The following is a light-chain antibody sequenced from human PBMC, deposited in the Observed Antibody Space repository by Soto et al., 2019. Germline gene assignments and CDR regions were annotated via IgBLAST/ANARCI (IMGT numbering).Light chain of an antibody. Sequence: DIQMTQSPSSLSASVGDRVTITCQASQDISNYLNWYQQKPGKAPKLLIYDASNLETGVPSRFSGIGSGTDFTFTISSLQPEDIATYYCQQYDNLPYTFDQGTKLEIK. CDR2: DAS. CDR3: QQYDNLPYT. V-gene: IGKV1-33*01. J-gene: IGKJ2*01. CDR1: QDISNY.